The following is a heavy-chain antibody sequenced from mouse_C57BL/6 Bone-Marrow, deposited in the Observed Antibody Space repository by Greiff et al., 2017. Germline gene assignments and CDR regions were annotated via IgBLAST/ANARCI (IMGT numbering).Heavy chain of an antibody. CDR3: ARSDMGGRYDAWFAY. V-gene: IGHV1-18*01. J-gene: IGHJ3*01. CDR2: INPNHGGT. CDR1: GYTFTDYN. Sequence: VQLQQSGPELVKPGASVKIPCKASGYTFTDYNMDWVKQSHGKSLEWIGDINPNHGGTIYNQKFKGKATLTVDKSSSTAYMELRSLTSEDTAVYYCARSDMGGRYDAWFAYWGQGTLVTVSA. D-gene: IGHD2-12*01.